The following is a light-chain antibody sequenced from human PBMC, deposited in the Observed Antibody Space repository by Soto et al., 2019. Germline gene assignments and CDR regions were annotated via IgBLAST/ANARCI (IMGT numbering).Light chain of an antibody. CDR2: YVS. J-gene: IGLJ1*01. Sequence: QSALTQPASVSGCPGQSITISCTGTSIDVGAYNYVSWYQQHPGKAPKLLIYYVSNRPSGVSSSFSGSKSGNTASLTISGLQAEDEADYFCNSYTISNSYVFGNGTKVTVL. CDR1: SIDVGAYNY. V-gene: IGLV2-14*03. CDR3: NSYTISNSYV.